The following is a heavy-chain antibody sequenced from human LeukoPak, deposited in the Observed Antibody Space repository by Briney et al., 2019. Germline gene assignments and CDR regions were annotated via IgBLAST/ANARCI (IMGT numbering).Heavy chain of an antibody. D-gene: IGHD3-22*01. Sequence: ASVKVSCKASGYTFTSYDTNWVRQATGQGLEWMGWMNPNSGNTGYAQKFQGRVTMTRNTSISTAYMELSSLRSEDTAVYYCARAYDSSGYYSYYYYYYYMDVWGKGTTVTISS. CDR3: ARAYDSSGYYSYYYYYYYMDV. CDR2: MNPNSGNT. CDR1: GYTFTSYD. V-gene: IGHV1-8*01. J-gene: IGHJ6*03.